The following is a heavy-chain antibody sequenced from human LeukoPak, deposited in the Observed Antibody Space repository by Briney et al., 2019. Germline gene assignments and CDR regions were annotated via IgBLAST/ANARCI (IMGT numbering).Heavy chain of an antibody. V-gene: IGHV1-18*04. Sequence: GASVKGSCKASGYTFTSYGISWVRQAPGQGLEWMGWISAYNGNTNYAQKLQGRLTMTKDTSTSTAYMELRSLRSDDTAVYYCAREGIVATRPRRYFDYWGQGTLVTVSS. CDR2: ISAYNGNT. CDR1: GYTFTSYG. J-gene: IGHJ4*02. CDR3: AREGIVATRPRRYFDY. D-gene: IGHD5-12*01.